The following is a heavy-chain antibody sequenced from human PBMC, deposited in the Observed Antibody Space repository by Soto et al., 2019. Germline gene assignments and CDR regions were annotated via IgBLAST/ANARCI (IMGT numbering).Heavy chain of an antibody. CDR2: SNHSGST. CDR3: ARGKHQWGYCSSTSCYSHYYYYGMDV. V-gene: IGHV4-34*01. CDR1: GGSFGGYY. J-gene: IGHJ6*02. D-gene: IGHD2-2*02. Sequence: PSETLSLTCAVYGGSFGGYYGSWIRQPPGKGLEWIGESNHSGSTYYNPSLKSRVTISVDRSKNQFSLKLSSVTAADTAVYYCARGKHQWGYCSSTSCYSHYYYYGMDVWGQGTTVTVSS.